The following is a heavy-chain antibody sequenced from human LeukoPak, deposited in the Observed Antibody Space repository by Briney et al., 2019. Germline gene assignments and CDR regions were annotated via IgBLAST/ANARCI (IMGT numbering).Heavy chain of an antibody. J-gene: IGHJ2*01. Sequence: GGSLRLSCAASGFTFSDSCMSWIRQAPGKGLEWVSYISGSSTFTNFADSVRGRFTISRDNAKNSLYLQMNGLRAEDTAVYYCARGRELLGWYFDLWGRGTLVTVSS. CDR1: GFTFSDSC. D-gene: IGHD1-7*01. V-gene: IGHV3-11*05. CDR3: ARGRELLGWYFDL. CDR2: ISGSSTFT.